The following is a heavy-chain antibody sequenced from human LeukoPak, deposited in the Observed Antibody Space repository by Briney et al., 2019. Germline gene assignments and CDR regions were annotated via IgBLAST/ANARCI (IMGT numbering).Heavy chain of an antibody. Sequence: GGSLRLSCAASGFAFSTFTMNWVRQAPGKGLEWVPSITSSGTNIYYTDSLKGRFTISRDNAKNSLHPQLNSLRAEDTAVYYCARDLDYFDYWGQGTLVTVSS. CDR1: GFAFSTFT. J-gene: IGHJ4*02. CDR3: ARDLDYFDY. V-gene: IGHV3-21*01. CDR2: ITSSGTNI.